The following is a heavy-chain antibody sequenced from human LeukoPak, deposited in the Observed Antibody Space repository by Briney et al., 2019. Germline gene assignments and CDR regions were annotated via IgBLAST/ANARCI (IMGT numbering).Heavy chain of an antibody. Sequence: PSETLSLTCTVSGGSTSSYYWSWIRQPAGKGLEWIGRIYTSGSTNYNPSLKSRVTMSVDTSKNQFSLKLSSVTAADTAVYYCARVFSSGWPYYYYYYMDVWGKGTTVTVFS. J-gene: IGHJ6*03. CDR2: IYTSGST. D-gene: IGHD6-19*01. CDR1: GGSTSSYY. V-gene: IGHV4-4*07. CDR3: ARVFSSGWPYYYYYYMDV.